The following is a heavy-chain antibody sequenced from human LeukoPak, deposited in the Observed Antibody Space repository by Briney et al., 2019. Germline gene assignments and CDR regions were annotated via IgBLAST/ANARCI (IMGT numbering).Heavy chain of an antibody. D-gene: IGHD3/OR15-3a*01. V-gene: IGHV3-48*01. CDR3: ARTGLGIYSFDY. Sequence: GGSLRLSCAVSGFTFSSYSLNWVRQAPGKGLEWVSYIRGSGSAINYADSVKGRFTISRDNAKNSLYLQMNSLRAEDTAVYYCARTGLGIYSFDYWGQGTLVTVSS. CDR2: IRGSGSAI. J-gene: IGHJ4*02. CDR1: GFTFSSYS.